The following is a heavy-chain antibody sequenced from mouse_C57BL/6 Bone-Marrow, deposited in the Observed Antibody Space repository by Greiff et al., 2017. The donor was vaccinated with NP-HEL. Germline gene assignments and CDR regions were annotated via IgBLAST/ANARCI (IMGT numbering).Heavy chain of an antibody. V-gene: IGHV1-26*01. CDR3: ARGGTFLKAWFAY. CDR1: GYTFTDYY. Sequence: EVQLQQSGPELVKPGASVKISCKASGYTFTDYYMNWVKQSHGKSLEWIGDINPNNGGTSYNQKFKGKATLTVDKSSSTAYMELRSLTSEDSAVYYCARGGTFLKAWFAYWGQGTLVTVSA. CDR2: INPNNGGT. J-gene: IGHJ3*01. D-gene: IGHD1-3*01.